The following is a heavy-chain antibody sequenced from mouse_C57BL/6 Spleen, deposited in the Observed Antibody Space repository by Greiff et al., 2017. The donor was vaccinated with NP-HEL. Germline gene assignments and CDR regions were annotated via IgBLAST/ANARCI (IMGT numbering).Heavy chain of an antibody. CDR2: IYPSDSET. CDR1: GYTFTSYW. V-gene: IGHV1-61*01. Sequence: QVQLQQSGAELVRPGSSVKLSCKASGYTFTSYWMDWVKQRPGQGLEWIGNIYPSDSETHYNQKFKDKATLTVDKSSSTAYMQLSSLTSEDSAVYYCARSPPYDYDGWFAYWGQGTLVTVSA. J-gene: IGHJ3*01. D-gene: IGHD2-4*01. CDR3: ARSPPYDYDGWFAY.